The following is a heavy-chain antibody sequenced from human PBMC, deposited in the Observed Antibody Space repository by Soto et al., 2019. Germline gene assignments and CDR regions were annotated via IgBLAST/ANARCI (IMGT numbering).Heavy chain of an antibody. J-gene: IGHJ3*02. CDR2: ISGRGGST. CDR1: GFTFSNYA. Sequence: EVQLLESGGGLVQPGGSLRLSCADSGFTFSNYAMSWVRQAAGKGLEWVSAISGRGGSTYYADSVKGRFAISRDKSKNTLYLQMNSLRVEDTDVYYCAKDPNGEYVGAFDIWDQGTMVTVSS. V-gene: IGHV3-23*01. CDR3: AKDPNGEYVGAFDI. D-gene: IGHD4-17*01.